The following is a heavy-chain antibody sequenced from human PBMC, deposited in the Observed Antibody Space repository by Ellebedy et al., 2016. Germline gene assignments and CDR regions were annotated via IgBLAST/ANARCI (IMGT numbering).Heavy chain of an antibody. J-gene: IGHJ4*02. CDR3: ARDDKRYCSGGSCSTDY. CDR2: ISSSSSYR. D-gene: IGHD2-15*01. CDR1: GFTFSSYS. V-gene: IGHV3-21*01. Sequence: GGSLRLXXAASGFTFSSYSMNWVRQAPGKGLEWVSFISSSSSYRDYADSVKGRFSISRDNAKNALYLQMNSLRAEDTAVYYCARDDKRYCSGGSCSTDYWGQGTLVTVSS.